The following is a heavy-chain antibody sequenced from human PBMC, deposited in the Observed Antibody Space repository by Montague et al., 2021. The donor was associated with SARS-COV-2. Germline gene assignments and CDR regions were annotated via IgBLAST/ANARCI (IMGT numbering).Heavy chain of an antibody. CDR3: TRDRGIAAADNYYYGMDV. V-gene: IGHV4-59*13. CDR2: ISDSGRT. J-gene: IGHJ6*02. D-gene: IGHD6-13*01. Sequence: SETLSLTCTVSGDSIRSYHWTWIRQPPGKGLEWIGRISDSGRTIYNPSLKSRVTISVDTSKNQFFLNLRSIVAADTAIYYCTRDRGIAAADNYYYGMDVWGPGTTVTASS. CDR1: GDSIRSYH.